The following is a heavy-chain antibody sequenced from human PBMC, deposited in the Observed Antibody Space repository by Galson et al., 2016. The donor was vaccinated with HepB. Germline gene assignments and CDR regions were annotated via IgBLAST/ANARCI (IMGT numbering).Heavy chain of an antibody. D-gene: IGHD2-2*01. CDR1: GFVFSSYG. V-gene: IGHV3-33*01. J-gene: IGHJ4*02. CDR2: IWYDGSKT. CDR3: ARAPRVCTSISCPAFFDS. Sequence: SLRLSCAASGFVFSSYGMHWVRQAPGKGLEWVASIWYDGSKTYYRDSVRGRFTVSRDNSKNTMHLEMNSLRGEDTAVFYCARAPRVCTSISCPAFFDSLGQGALVTVSS.